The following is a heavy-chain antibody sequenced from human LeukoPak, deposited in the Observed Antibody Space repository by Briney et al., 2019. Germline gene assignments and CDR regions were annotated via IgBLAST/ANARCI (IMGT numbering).Heavy chain of an antibody. CDR1: GYTFTGYY. CDR3: ARGPDSSGFYPFDY. CDR2: INPNSGGT. Sequence: GAAVKVSCKASGYTFTGYYMHWVRQAPGQGLEWMGWINPNSGGTNYAQKFQGRVTMTRDTSINTAYMELSRLRSGDTAVYYCARGPDSSGFYPFDYWGQGTLVTVSS. J-gene: IGHJ4*01. V-gene: IGHV1-2*02. D-gene: IGHD3-22*01.